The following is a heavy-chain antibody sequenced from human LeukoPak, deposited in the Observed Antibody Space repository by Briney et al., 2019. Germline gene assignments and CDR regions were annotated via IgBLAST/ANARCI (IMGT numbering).Heavy chain of an antibody. CDR1: GFTFSSYW. J-gene: IGHJ3*02. CDR3: ARRSGHYYDSSGYYHENAFDI. CDR2: IKKDGSER. Sequence: GGSLRLSCAASGFTFSSYWMSWVRQAPGKGLEWVANIKKDGSERYYVDSGKGRFTICRDNAKNSLYLQMISLRVQDTAVYYCARRSGHYYDSSGYYHENAFDIWGQGTMVTVSS. V-gene: IGHV3-7*01. D-gene: IGHD3-22*01.